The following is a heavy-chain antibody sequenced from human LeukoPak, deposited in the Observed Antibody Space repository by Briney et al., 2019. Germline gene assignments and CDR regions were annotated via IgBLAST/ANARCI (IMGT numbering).Heavy chain of an antibody. J-gene: IGHJ3*02. D-gene: IGHD3-22*01. CDR3: VARDYYDSSGSNAFDI. V-gene: IGHV4-61*01. CDR2: IYYSGST. CDR1: GGSVSSGSYY. Sequence: SETLSLTCTVSGGSVSSGSYYWSWIRQPPGKGLEWIGDIYYSGSTNYNPSLKSRVPISVDTSKNQFSLKLSSVTAADTAVYYCVARDYYDSSGSNAFDIWGQGTMVTVSS.